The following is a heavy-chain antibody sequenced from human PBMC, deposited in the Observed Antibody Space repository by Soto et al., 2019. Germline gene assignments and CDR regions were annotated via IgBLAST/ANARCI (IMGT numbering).Heavy chain of an antibody. J-gene: IGHJ5*02. CDR2: ISSNGGST. CDR1: GFTFSSYA. D-gene: IGHD6-13*01. CDR3: ARGSSSWYSNWFDP. V-gene: IGHV3-64*01. Sequence: EVQLVESGGGLVQPGGSLRLSCAASGFTFSSYAMHWVRQAPGKGLEYVSAISSNGGSTYYANSVKGRFTISRDNSKNTLYLQMGSLRAEAMAVYYCARGSSSWYSNWFDPWGQGTLVTVSS.